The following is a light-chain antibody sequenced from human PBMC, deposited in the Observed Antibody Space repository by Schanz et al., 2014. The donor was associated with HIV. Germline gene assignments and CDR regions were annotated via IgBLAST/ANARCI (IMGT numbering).Light chain of an antibody. CDR2: DFG. Sequence: SALTQPRSVSGSPGQSITISCTGTSSDIGAFNFAPRYQHHPGKAPQVIIYDFGKRPSGVPDRFSGSKSGNAASLTISGLQSDDEAYYHCCSYAGTYTWVFGGGTKVTVL. J-gene: IGLJ3*02. CDR3: CSYAGTYTWV. V-gene: IGLV2-11*01. CDR1: SSDIGAFNF.